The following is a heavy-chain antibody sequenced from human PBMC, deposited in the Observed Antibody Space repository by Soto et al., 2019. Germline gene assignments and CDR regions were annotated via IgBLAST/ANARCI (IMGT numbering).Heavy chain of an antibody. CDR2: IYYSGST. D-gene: IGHD3-3*01. Sequence: QVQLQESGPGLVKPSQTLSLTCTVSGGSISSGDYYWSWIRQHPGKGLEWIGYIYYSGSTYYNPSLKSRVTISVDTSKNQCSLKLSSVTAADTAVHYCARWWSGSRQGFDPWGQGTLVTVSS. CDR3: ARWWSGSRQGFDP. CDR1: GGSISSGDYY. J-gene: IGHJ5*02. V-gene: IGHV4-31*03.